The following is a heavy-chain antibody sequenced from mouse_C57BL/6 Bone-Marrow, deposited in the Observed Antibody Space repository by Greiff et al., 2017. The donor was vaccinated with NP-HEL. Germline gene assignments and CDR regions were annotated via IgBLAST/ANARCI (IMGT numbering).Heavy chain of an antibody. CDR3: AREGVLGFAY. CDR1: GYTFTSYG. V-gene: IGHV1-81*01. J-gene: IGHJ3*01. CDR2: IYPRSGNT. D-gene: IGHD2-14*01. Sequence: VQLQESGAELARPGASVKLSCKASGYTFTSYGISWVKQRTGQGLEWIGEIYPRSGNTYYNEKFKGKATLTADKSSSTAYMELRSLTSEDSAVYFCAREGVLGFAYWGQGTLVTVSA.